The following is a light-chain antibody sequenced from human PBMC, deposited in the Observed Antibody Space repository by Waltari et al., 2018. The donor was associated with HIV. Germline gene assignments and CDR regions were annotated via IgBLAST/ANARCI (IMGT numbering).Light chain of an antibody. V-gene: IGLV2-14*01. CDR2: EVS. J-gene: IGLJ2*01. CDR1: SSDVGGSNY. CDR3: SSYTRSSTHVV. Sequence: QSALTQPASVSGSPGQSLTISCTGTSSDVGGSNYVSWYQQHPGKAPKLMIYEVSNRPSGVSNRFSGSKSGNTASLTISGLQAEDEADYYCSSYTRSSTHVVFGGGTKLTVL.